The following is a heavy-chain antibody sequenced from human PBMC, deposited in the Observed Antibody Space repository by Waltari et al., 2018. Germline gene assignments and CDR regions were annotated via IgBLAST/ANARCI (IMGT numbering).Heavy chain of an antibody. CDR3: ARVPGISVAGSDS. J-gene: IGHJ4*02. V-gene: IGHV1-8*03. CDR1: GYSFSDYD. CDR2: MNPKNGNT. D-gene: IGHD6-19*01. Sequence: QVQLVQSGAEVKKPGASVKVSCKTSGYSFSDYDINWVRQATGQGLEWMGWMNPKNGNTGYANKLQGRVTITSDTSTETVYMELSSLRVDDTAVYYCARVPGISVAGSDSWGQGTLVTVSS.